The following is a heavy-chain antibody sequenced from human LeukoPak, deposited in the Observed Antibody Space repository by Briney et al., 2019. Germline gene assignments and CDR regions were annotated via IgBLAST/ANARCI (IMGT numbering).Heavy chain of an antibody. D-gene: IGHD2-2*01. CDR3: ARASLLSPYCSSTSCPRRPFDY. CDR1: GGSFSGYY. Sequence: SETLSLTCAVYGGSFSGYYWSWIRQPPGKGLEWIGEINHSGSTNNNPSLKSRVTISVDTSRNQFSLKLSSVTAADTAVYYCARASLLSPYCSSTSCPRRPFDYWGQGTLVTVSS. V-gene: IGHV4-34*01. CDR2: INHSGST. J-gene: IGHJ4*02.